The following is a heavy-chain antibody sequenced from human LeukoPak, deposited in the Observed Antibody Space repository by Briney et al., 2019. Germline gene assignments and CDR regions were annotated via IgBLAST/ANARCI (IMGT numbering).Heavy chain of an antibody. V-gene: IGHV3-30*02. CDR3: SKDLSPMVGSKIFDY. CDR2: IRYDGSNK. Sequence: GGSLRLSCAASGFTFSTYGMHWVRQAPGKGLEWVAFIRYDGSNKYYADSVKGRFTISRDNSKNTLYLQVNSLRAEDTAVYSCSKDLSPMVGSKIFDYWGQGTLVTVSS. CDR1: GFTFSTYG. J-gene: IGHJ4*02. D-gene: IGHD1-26*01.